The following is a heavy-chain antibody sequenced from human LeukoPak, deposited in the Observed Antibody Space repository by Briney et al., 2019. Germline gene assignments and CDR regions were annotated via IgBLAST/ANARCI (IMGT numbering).Heavy chain of an antibody. J-gene: IGHJ4*02. V-gene: IGHV1-69*13. Sequence: SVTVSCKASGGTFSRFTISWVRQAPGQGFEWMGGITPIFGTANFAQKFQGRVSITADESTSTAFMELSSLRSEDTAVYYCAREWGLESSGYYYAYWGQGTLVTVSS. CDR2: ITPIFGTA. CDR1: GGTFSRFT. CDR3: AREWGLESSGYYYAY. D-gene: IGHD3-22*01.